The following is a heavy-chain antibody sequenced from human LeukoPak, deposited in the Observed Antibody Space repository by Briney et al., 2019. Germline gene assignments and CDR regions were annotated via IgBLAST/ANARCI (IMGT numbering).Heavy chain of an antibody. Sequence: GGSLRLSCAASGFTFSSYEMNWVRQAPGKGLEWVSYISSSGSTIYYADSVKGRFTISRDNAKNSLYLQMNSLRAEDTAVYYCARLENSGSYYRPFYYYMDVWGKGTTVTVSS. D-gene: IGHD1-26*01. CDR3: ARLENSGSYYRPFYYYMDV. V-gene: IGHV3-48*03. CDR1: GFTFSSYE. CDR2: ISSSGSTI. J-gene: IGHJ6*03.